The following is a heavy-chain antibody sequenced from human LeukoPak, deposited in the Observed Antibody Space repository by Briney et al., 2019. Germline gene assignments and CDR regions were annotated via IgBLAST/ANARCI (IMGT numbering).Heavy chain of an antibody. J-gene: IGHJ4*02. CDR2: IRYDGSNR. V-gene: IGHV3-30*02. D-gene: IGHD6-19*01. CDR3: AKDLIAVTGMGFDF. Sequence: GGSLRLSCAASGFTFSNYGMHWVRQAPGKGLEWVTFIRYDGSNRYYADSVKGRYTISRDNSKNTLYLEMNSLRAEDTAVYYCAKDLIAVTGMGFDFWGQGTLVTVSS. CDR1: GFTFSNYG.